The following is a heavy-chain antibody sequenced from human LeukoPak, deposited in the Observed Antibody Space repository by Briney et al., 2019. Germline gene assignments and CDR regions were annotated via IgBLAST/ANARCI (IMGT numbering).Heavy chain of an antibody. J-gene: IGHJ3*02. CDR2: IYYGGTT. CDR1: GGSISSGDYY. D-gene: IGHD6-13*01. V-gene: IGHV4-30-4*08. CDR3: ARYDIAAAGLDAFDI. Sequence: PPQTLSLTCSVSGGSISSGDYYCSWLQHPPGKGLGRIRNIYYGGTTYYNPSLKSRVTISVDTSKNQFSLKLSSVTAADTAVYYWARYDIAAAGLDAFDIWGQGTMVTVSS.